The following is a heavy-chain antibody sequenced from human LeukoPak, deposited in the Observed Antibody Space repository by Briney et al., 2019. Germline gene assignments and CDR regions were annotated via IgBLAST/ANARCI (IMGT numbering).Heavy chain of an antibody. Sequence: SETLSLTCTVSGGSISGYYWSWIRQPPGKGLEWIGYIYYSGSSNYNPSLKSRVTMSVDTSKNHFSLKLSSVTAADTAVYYCASGFRGQLGYFDYWGQGTLVTVSS. CDR1: GGSISGYY. CDR3: ASGFRGQLGYFDY. CDR2: IYYSGSS. J-gene: IGHJ4*02. V-gene: IGHV4-59*01. D-gene: IGHD1-1*01.